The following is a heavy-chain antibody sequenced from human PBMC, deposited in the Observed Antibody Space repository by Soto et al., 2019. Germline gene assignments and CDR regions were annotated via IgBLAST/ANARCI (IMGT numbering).Heavy chain of an antibody. V-gene: IGHV5-51*01. CDR2: IYPGDSDT. CDR1: GYSFTSYW. CDR3: ARLTRYYYDSSGRNYGMDV. J-gene: IGHJ6*02. D-gene: IGHD3-22*01. Sequence: PGESLKISCKGSGYSFTSYWISWVRQMPGKGLEWMGIIYPGDSDTRYSPSFQGQVTISADKSISTAYLQWSSLKASDTAMYYCARLTRYYYDSSGRNYGMDVWGQGTTVTVSS.